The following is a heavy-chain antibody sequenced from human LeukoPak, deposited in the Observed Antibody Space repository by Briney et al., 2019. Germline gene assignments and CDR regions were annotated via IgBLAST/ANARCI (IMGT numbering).Heavy chain of an antibody. J-gene: IGHJ4*02. D-gene: IGHD3-3*02. Sequence: GGSLRLSCAASGFTFSSYWMHWVRQAPGEGLEWVGLTTWDGERTFYKDSVKGRFTISRDNKKNFLYLQMTNLRPEDTAFYYCAKDGGTHPFLGYFFDYCGQGTLVTVSS. CDR2: TTWDGERT. V-gene: IGHV3-43D*03. CDR1: GFTFSSYW. CDR3: AKDGGTHPFLGYFFDY.